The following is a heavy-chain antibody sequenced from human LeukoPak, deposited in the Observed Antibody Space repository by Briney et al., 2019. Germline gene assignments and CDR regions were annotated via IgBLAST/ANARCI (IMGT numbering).Heavy chain of an antibody. CDR1: GFTFSSYA. D-gene: IGHD1-26*01. V-gene: IGHV3-23*01. CDR3: AKFVRSGSYYYYYYGMDV. Sequence: GGSLRPSCAASGFTFSSYAMSWVRQAPGKGLEWVSAISGSGGSTYYADSVKGRFTISRDNSKNTLYLQMNSLRAEDTAVYYCAKFVRSGSYYYYYYGMDVWGQGTTVTVSS. J-gene: IGHJ6*02. CDR2: ISGSGGST.